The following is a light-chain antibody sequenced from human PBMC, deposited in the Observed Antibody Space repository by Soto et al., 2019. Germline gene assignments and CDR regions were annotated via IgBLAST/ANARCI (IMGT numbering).Light chain of an antibody. CDR2: GAS. V-gene: IGKV3-15*01. Sequence: EIVMTQSPATLSVSPGERATLSCRASQSVSSNLAWYQQKPGQAPRLLIYGASTRATGIPARFSGSGSGTDFTLTISSLQPEDFATYYCQQSYSTLWTFGQGTKVDI. CDR1: QSVSSN. J-gene: IGKJ1*01. CDR3: QQSYSTLWT.